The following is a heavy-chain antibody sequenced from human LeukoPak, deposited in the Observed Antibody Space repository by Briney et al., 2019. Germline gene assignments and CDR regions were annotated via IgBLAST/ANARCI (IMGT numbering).Heavy chain of an antibody. CDR2: IYYSGST. CDR3: ARTKLLLPHTHYYYYYMDV. Sequence: SETLSLTCTVSGGSISSSSYYWGWIRQPPGKGLEWIGSIYYSGSTYYNPSLKSRVTISVDTSKNQFSLKLSSVTAADTAVYYCARTKLLLPHTHYYYYYMDVWGKGTTVTISS. CDR1: GGSISSSSYY. J-gene: IGHJ6*03. D-gene: IGHD3-22*01. V-gene: IGHV4-39*07.